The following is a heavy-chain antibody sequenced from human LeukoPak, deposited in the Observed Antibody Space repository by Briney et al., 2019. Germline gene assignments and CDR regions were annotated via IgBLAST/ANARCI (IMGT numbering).Heavy chain of an antibody. CDR2: IYYSGST. J-gene: IGHJ4*02. Sequence: ASETLSPTCTVSGGSISSSSYYWGWIRQPPGKGLEWIGSIYYSGSTYYNPSLKSRVTISVDTSKNQFSLKLSSVTAADTAVYYCARLLGYCSSTSCYEFVDYWGQGTLVTVSS. CDR1: GGSISSSSYY. V-gene: IGHV4-39*01. CDR3: ARLLGYCSSTSCYEFVDY. D-gene: IGHD2-2*01.